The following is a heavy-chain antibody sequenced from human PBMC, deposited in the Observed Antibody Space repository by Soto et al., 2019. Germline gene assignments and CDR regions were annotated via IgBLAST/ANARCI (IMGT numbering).Heavy chain of an antibody. CDR3: AGGGPHGDYKVGMGV. CDR2: IIPILGIA. J-gene: IGHJ6*03. Sequence: QVQLVQSGAEVKKPGSSVKVSCKASGGTFSSYTISWVRQAPGQGLEWMGRIIPILGIANYAQKFQGRVTITGDKSPSTAYMEVSSLRSEDPAVYYCAGGGPHGDYKVGMGVWGKGTTVTVSS. D-gene: IGHD4-17*01. CDR1: GGTFSSYT. V-gene: IGHV1-69*02.